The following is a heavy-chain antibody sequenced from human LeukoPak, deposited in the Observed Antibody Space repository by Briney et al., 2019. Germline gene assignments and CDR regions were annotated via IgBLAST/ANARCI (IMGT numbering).Heavy chain of an antibody. CDR1: GGSISSSSYY. Sequence: SETLSLTCSVSGGSISSSSYYWGWIRQPPGKGLEWIGSIYYSETTYYNPSLKSRVTISVDTSKNQFSLRLSSVTAADTAVYYCARQRYYGSGSYSLNWFDPWGQGTLVTVSS. J-gene: IGHJ5*02. CDR2: IYYSETT. CDR3: ARQRYYGSGSYSLNWFDP. D-gene: IGHD3-10*01. V-gene: IGHV4-39*01.